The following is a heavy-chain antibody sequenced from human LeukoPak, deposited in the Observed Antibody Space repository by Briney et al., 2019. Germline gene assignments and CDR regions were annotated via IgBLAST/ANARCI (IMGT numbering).Heavy chain of an antibody. CDR1: GYRFTSYW. Sequence: GESLKISCKGSGYRFTSYWIGWVRQMPGKGLEWMGIIYPGDSNIKYSPSFQGHVTISVDKSITTAYLQWSSLKASDTAMYFCARQGPMVFDGSGYTDYWGQGTLVTVSS. J-gene: IGHJ4*02. CDR3: ARQGPMVFDGSGYTDY. D-gene: IGHD3-22*01. V-gene: IGHV5-51*01. CDR2: IYPGDSNI.